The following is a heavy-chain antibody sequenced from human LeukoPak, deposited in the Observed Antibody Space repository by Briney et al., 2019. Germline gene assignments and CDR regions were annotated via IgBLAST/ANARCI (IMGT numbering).Heavy chain of an antibody. J-gene: IGHJ4*02. Sequence: GASVKVSCKASGYTFTSYDINWVRQATGQGLEWMGWMNPNSGNTGYAQKFQGRVTITRNTSISTAYMELSSLRSEDTAVYYCARGQFGYYYDSSGYLNFDYWGQGTLVTVSS. CDR3: ARGQFGYYYDSSGYLNFDY. CDR2: MNPNSGNT. D-gene: IGHD3-22*01. V-gene: IGHV1-8*01. CDR1: GYTFTSYD.